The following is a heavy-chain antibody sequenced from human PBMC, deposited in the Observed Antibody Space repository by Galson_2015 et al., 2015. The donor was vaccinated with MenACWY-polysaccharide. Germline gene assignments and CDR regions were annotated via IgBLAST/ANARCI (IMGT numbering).Heavy chain of an antibody. J-gene: IGHJ4*02. CDR3: ARVIARKYTFADS. CDR1: GYKFSSHD. D-gene: IGHD2-21*01. V-gene: IGHV1-8*01. Sequence: SVKVSCKASGYKFSSHDINWVRQASGQGLEWMGWMNPNSGNTGYAQKFQGRVAMTRDTATSTAYMELRMLRYDDTAVYYCARVIARKYTFADSWGQGTLVTVSS. CDR2: MNPNSGNT.